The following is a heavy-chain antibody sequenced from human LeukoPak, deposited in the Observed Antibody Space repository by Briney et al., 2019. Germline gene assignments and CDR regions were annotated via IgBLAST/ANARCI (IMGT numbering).Heavy chain of an antibody. CDR3: AKGYSSSFWFDP. J-gene: IGHJ5*02. V-gene: IGHV3-23*01. Sequence: GGSLRLSCAASGFSLSTYAVSWVRQAPGKGLEWVSAISGSGGSTYYADSVKGRFTISRDNSKNTLYLQMNSLRAEDTAVYYCAKGYSSSFWFDPWGQGTLVTVSS. CDR2: ISGSGGST. D-gene: IGHD6-6*01. CDR1: GFSLSTYA.